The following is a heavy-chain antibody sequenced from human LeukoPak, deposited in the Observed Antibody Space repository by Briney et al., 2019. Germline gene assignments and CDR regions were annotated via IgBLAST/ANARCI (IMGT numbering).Heavy chain of an antibody. V-gene: IGHV1-69*05. CDR3: ARAKYYYGSGTFAFDY. CDR2: IIPIFGTA. J-gene: IGHJ4*02. Sequence: SVKVSCKASGGTFSSYAISWVRQAPGQGLEWMGGIIPIFGTANYAQKFQGRVTMTRDTSISTAYMELSRLRSDDTAVYYCARAKYYYGSGTFAFDYWGQGTLVTVSS. CDR1: GGTFSSYA. D-gene: IGHD3-10*01.